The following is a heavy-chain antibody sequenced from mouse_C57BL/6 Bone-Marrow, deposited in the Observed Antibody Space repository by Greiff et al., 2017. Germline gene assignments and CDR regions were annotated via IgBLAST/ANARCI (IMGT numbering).Heavy chain of an antibody. CDR1: GYTFTSYG. Sequence: VQLQQSGAELSGPGASVKLSCKASGYTFTSYGISWVKQRTGQGLEWIGEIYPRSGNTYYNEKFKGKATLTADKSSRTAYMELRSLTSEDAAVYFCATYYGTYAMDYWGQGTSVTVSS. J-gene: IGHJ4*01. CDR2: IYPRSGNT. CDR3: ATYYGTYAMDY. V-gene: IGHV1-81*01. D-gene: IGHD1-1*01.